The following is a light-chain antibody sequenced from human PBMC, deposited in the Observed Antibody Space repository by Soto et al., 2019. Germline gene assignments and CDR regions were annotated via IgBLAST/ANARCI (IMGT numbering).Light chain of an antibody. J-gene: IGLJ3*02. Sequence: QSALTQPPSVSGSPGQSVTISCTGTSSDVGSYNRVSWYQQPPGTAPKLMIYEVSNRPSGVPDRFSGSKSGNTASQTISGLQAEDEADYYCSLYTSSSTWVFGGGTKVTVL. V-gene: IGLV2-18*01. CDR2: EVS. CDR1: SSDVGSYNR. CDR3: SLYTSSSTWV.